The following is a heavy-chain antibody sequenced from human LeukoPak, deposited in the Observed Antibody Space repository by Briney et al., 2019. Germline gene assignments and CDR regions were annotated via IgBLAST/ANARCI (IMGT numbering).Heavy chain of an antibody. CDR2: IYYSGRT. CDR1: GDSISSGGYY. V-gene: IGHV4-31*03. D-gene: IGHD3-9*01. J-gene: IGHJ2*01. CDR3: ATSGVYYDILTGYYSRGWYFDL. Sequence: SQTLSLTCTVSGDSISSGGYYWSWNRQHPGQDLKWIMNIYYSGRTYYNPTLKSRVTIAVDTSKNQFSLKLSFVTAADTAVYYCATSGVYYDILTGYYSRGWYFDLWGRGTLVTVSS.